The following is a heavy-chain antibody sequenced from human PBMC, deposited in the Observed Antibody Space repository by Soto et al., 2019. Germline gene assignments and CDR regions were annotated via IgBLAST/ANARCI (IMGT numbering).Heavy chain of an antibody. CDR1: GYTFTGYY. J-gene: IGHJ4*02. CDR3: ARSVSTIAARPDY. CDR2: INPNSGDT. Sequence: QVQLVQSGAEVKKPGASVKVSCKASGYTFTGYYMHWVRQAPGQGLEWMGWINPNSGDTNYAQNFQGRVTMTRDTSIITAYMELSRLRSDDTAVYYCARSVSTIAARPDYWGQGTLFTVSS. V-gene: IGHV1-2*02. D-gene: IGHD6-6*01.